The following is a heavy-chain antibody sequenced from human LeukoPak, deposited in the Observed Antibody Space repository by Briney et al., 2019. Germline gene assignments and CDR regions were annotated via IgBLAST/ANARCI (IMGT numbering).Heavy chain of an antibody. V-gene: IGHV3-23*01. Sequence: PGGSLRLSCAASGFTFSNHGINWVRQAPGKGLEWVSGISPSADIKYYADSVKGRFTISRDNSKNMLYLEVFSLTADDTAVYYCAKDDAWLRFGEWSQGTLVTVSS. CDR1: GFTFSNHG. CDR2: ISPSADIK. J-gene: IGHJ4*02. CDR3: AKDDAWLRFGE. D-gene: IGHD3-10*01.